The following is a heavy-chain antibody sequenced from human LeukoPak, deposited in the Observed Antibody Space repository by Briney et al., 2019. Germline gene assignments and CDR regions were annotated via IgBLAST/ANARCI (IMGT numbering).Heavy chain of an antibody. CDR3: ARDRNERGSDAFDI. CDR2: ISSSTSYI. J-gene: IGHJ3*02. D-gene: IGHD3-10*01. CDR1: GFTFRSYL. V-gene: IGHV3-21*01. Sequence: GESLRLSCAASGFTFRSYLMNWVRQAPGKGLEWVSVISSSTSYIYYADSVKGRFTISRDNAKNSVYLQMNSLRADDTGVYYCARDRNERGSDAFDIWGQGTKVTVSS.